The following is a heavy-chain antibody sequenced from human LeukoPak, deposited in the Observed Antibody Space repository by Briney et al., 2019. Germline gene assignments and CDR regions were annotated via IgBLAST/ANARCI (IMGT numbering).Heavy chain of an antibody. D-gene: IGHD6-6*01. CDR2: IYYSGST. Sequence: SETLSLTCTVSGGSISNYYWSWIRQPPGKGLEWIAYIYYSGSTNYNPSLKSRVTISVDTSKNQFSLKLSSVTAADTAVYYCARAYTTSSATLGYWGRGTLVTVSS. CDR1: GGSISNYY. J-gene: IGHJ4*02. V-gene: IGHV4-59*01. CDR3: ARAYTTSSATLGY.